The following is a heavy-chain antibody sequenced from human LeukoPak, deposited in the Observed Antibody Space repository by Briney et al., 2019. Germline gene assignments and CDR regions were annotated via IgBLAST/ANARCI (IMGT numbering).Heavy chain of an antibody. CDR2: TKQDGSEA. Sequence: GGSLRLSCAASGFTFSNHWMSWARQAPGKGLQWVANTKQDGSEAYDGDSVKGRFTISRDNAKNSLYLQMNSLRAEDTAVYYCARVEWMGRMDYWGQGTVITVSS. CDR1: GFTFSNHW. V-gene: IGHV3-7*04. D-gene: IGHD3-3*01. CDR3: ARVEWMGRMDY. J-gene: IGHJ4*02.